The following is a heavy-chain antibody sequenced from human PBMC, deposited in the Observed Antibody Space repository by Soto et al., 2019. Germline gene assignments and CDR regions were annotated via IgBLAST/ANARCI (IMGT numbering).Heavy chain of an antibody. J-gene: IGHJ6*02. CDR3: ARELHGGSYGMDV. V-gene: IGHV3-13*01. CDR2: ITTAGDT. CDR1: GFTFSNYD. Sequence: EVQLVESGGGLVQPGGSLRLSCAASGFTFSNYDMHWVRQVTGKGLEWVSGITTAGDTYYPGSVKGRFTISREKAKNSLYFQMNSRGAGDTAVYYWARELHGGSYGMDVWGQGTPDTFSS.